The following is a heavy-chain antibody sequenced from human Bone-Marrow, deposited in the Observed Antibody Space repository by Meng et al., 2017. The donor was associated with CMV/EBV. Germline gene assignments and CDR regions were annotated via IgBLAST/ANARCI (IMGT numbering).Heavy chain of an antibody. CDR1: GDSLSSSGYY. J-gene: IGHJ4*02. D-gene: IGHD1-14*01. Sequence: SETLSLTCTVSGDSLSSSGYYWDWIRQPPGRGLEWIGSIYSSGTVYYNPSLKSRVTMSIDTSRNQFSLRLPSATAADTAVYYCARDRGPTGIFGYWGQGRLVTVSS. CDR2: IYSSGTV. CDR3: ARDRGPTGIFGY. V-gene: IGHV4-39*07.